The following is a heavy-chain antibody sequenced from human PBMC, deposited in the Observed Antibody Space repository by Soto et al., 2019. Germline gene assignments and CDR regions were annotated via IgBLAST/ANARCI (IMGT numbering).Heavy chain of an antibody. Sequence: EVQLVETGGGLIQPGGSLRLSCAASGFTVSSNYMSWVRQAPGKGLEWVSVIYSGGSTYYADSVKGRFTISRDNSKNTLYLQMNSLRAEDTAVYYCARDLRYYDSSGWGYYFDYWGQGTLVTVSS. CDR1: GFTVSSNY. CDR2: IYSGGST. J-gene: IGHJ4*02. CDR3: ARDLRYYDSSGWGYYFDY. D-gene: IGHD3-22*01. V-gene: IGHV3-53*02.